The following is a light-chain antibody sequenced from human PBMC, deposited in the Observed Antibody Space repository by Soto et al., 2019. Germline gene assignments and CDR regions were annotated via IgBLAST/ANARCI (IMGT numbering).Light chain of an antibody. V-gene: IGKV1-5*03. J-gene: IGKJ1*01. CDR2: KAS. Sequence: DIQMTQSPSSLSASLGDRVTITCRTSQNIYNSLNWYQQKTGKXPXXLIYKASSLESGVPSRFSGSGSGTEFTLTISSLQPDDVATYYCQQYNGYRWTFGQGTKVDI. CDR1: QNIYNS. CDR3: QQYNGYRWT.